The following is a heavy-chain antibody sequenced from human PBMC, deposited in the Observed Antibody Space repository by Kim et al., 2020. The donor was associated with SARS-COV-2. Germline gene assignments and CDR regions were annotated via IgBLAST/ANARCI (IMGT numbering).Heavy chain of an antibody. J-gene: IGHJ2*01. CDR2: IVVGSGNT. CDR1: GFTFTSSA. D-gene: IGHD2-15*01. V-gene: IGHV1-58*01. CDR3: AADIPELRYCSGGSCYWYFDL. Sequence: VKVSCKASGFTFTSSAVQWVRQARGQRLEWIGWIVVGSGNTNYAQKFQERVTITRDMSTSTAYMELSSLRSEDTAVYYCAADIPELRYCSGGSCYWYFDLWGRGTLVTVSS.